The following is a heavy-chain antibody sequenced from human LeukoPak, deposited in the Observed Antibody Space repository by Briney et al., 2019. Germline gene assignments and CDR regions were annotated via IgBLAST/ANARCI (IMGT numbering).Heavy chain of an antibody. J-gene: IGHJ4*02. D-gene: IGHD3-10*01. Sequence: ASVKVSCKASGYTFTSYGISWVRQAPGHGLEWVGWISAYNSNRNYAQKLQGRVTMTTDTSTSTAYMDLRSLRSDDTAVYYCARDGPNRNYYGSGSKLDYWGQGTLVTVSS. CDR3: ARDGPNRNYYGSGSKLDY. V-gene: IGHV1-18*01. CDR1: GYTFTSYG. CDR2: ISAYNSNR.